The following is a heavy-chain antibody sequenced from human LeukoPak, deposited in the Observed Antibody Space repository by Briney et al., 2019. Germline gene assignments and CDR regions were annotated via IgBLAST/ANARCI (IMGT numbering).Heavy chain of an antibody. V-gene: IGHV3-30*18. Sequence: GGSLRLSCAASGFTFSSYWMSWVRQAPGKGLEWVAVISYDGSNKYYADSVKGRFTISRDNSKNTLYLQMNSLRAEDTAVYYCAKDLGRDSSGWYRSTWDLDAFDIWGQGTMVTVSS. D-gene: IGHD6-19*01. CDR1: GFTFSSYW. J-gene: IGHJ3*02. CDR2: ISYDGSNK. CDR3: AKDLGRDSSGWYRSTWDLDAFDI.